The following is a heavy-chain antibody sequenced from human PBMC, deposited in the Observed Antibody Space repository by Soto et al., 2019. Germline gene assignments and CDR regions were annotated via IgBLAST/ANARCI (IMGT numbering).Heavy chain of an antibody. Sequence: QVQLVESGGGVVQPGRSLRLSCAASGFTFSSYAMHWVRQAPGKGLEWVAVISYDGSNKYYADSVKGRFTISRDNSKNTLYLQMNSLRAEDTAVYYCARTGDIVVVVAADLGYFDLWGRGTLVTVSS. J-gene: IGHJ2*01. CDR2: ISYDGSNK. CDR3: ARTGDIVVVVAADLGYFDL. CDR1: GFTFSSYA. D-gene: IGHD2-15*01. V-gene: IGHV3-30-3*01.